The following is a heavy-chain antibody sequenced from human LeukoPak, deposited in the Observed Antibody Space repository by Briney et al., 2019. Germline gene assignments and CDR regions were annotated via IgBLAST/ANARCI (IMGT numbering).Heavy chain of an antibody. V-gene: IGHV4-34*01. J-gene: IGHJ6*02. D-gene: IGHD3-22*01. Sequence: PSETLSLTCAVYGGSFSGYYWSWIRQPPGKGLEWIGEINHSGSTNYNPSLKSRVTISVDTSKNQFSLKLSSVTAADTAVYYCARGNYDSSGYYLGYYYYGMDVWGQGTTVTVS. CDR2: INHSGST. CDR1: GGSFSGYY. CDR3: ARGNYDSSGYYLGYYYYGMDV.